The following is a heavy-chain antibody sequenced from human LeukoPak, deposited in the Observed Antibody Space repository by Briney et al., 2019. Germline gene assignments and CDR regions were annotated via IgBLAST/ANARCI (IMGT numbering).Heavy chain of an antibody. CDR1: GFTFSNYG. V-gene: IGHV3-30*02. Sequence: GGSLRLSCGASGFTFSNYGMLWVRQAPGKGLEWVAFIRYDGNNKLYADSMKGRFTISRDNSKNTLYLHINSLRAEDTAVYYCARGPYKYVISANPDYWGQGTLVTVSS. CDR2: IRYDGNNK. D-gene: IGHD1-1*01. CDR3: ARGPYKYVISANPDY. J-gene: IGHJ4*02.